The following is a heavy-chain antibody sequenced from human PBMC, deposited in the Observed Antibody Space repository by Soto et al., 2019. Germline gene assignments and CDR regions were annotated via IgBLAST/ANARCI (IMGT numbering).Heavy chain of an antibody. CDR2: ISGSGGST. Sequence: HPGGSLRLSCAASGFTFSSYAMSWVRQAPGKGLEWVSAISGSGGSTYYADSVRGRFTISRDNSKNTLYLQMNSLRVEDTAVYYCAKKVPGSNPLDSWGQGALDTVSS. CDR1: GFTFSSYA. CDR3: AKKVPGSNPLDS. D-gene: IGHD1-1*01. V-gene: IGHV3-23*01. J-gene: IGHJ4*02.